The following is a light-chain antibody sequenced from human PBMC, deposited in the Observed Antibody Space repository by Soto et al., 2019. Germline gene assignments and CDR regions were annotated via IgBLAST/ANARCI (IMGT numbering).Light chain of an antibody. CDR1: NNDIGGYTY. V-gene: IGLV2-8*01. Sequence: QSVLTQPPSASGSPGQSVTISCTGSNNDIGGYTYVSWYQQLPGKAPKLMVYGVGKRPSGVPDRFSGSKSGNTASLTVSGLQAEDEADYYCSSYAGSYNFVFGTGTKVTVL. CDR3: SSYAGSYNFV. J-gene: IGLJ1*01. CDR2: GVG.